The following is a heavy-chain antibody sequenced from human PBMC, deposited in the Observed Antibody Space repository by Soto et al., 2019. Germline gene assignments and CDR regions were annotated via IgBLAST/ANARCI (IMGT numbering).Heavy chain of an antibody. J-gene: IGHJ4*02. CDR1: GFTFSMYW. V-gene: IGHV3-74*01. CDR3: AKDRDYPRDQFHY. Sequence: GESLKISCVVSGFTFSMYWMHWVRQVPGQSPFWVSRISDDGATTNYADSVRGRFTISRDNSKNTVFLHMDSLRAEDTAVYYCAKDRDYPRDQFHYWGQGTLVTVSS. CDR2: ISDDGATT. D-gene: IGHD2-2*01.